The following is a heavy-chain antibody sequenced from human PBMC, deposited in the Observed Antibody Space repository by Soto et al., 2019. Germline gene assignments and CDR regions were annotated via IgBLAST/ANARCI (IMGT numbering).Heavy chain of an antibody. CDR1: GYTFASYA. Sequence: QVQLVQSGAEVKKPGASVKVSCRASGYTFASYAISWMRQAPGQGLEWMGWISAYNGNTNYAQKLQGRVTMTTDTSTGTAYMGLRRLRSDDTAVYFCAGDPPPPDYWGQGTLVTVSS. CDR3: AGDPPPPDY. V-gene: IGHV1-18*01. CDR2: ISAYNGNT. J-gene: IGHJ4*02.